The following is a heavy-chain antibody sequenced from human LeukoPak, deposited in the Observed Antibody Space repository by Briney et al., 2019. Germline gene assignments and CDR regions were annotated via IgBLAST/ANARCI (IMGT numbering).Heavy chain of an antibody. Sequence: KASETLSLTCTVSDGSISSSRYYWGWLRQPPGKGLEWIATIHYSGTAFHNPSLKSRVTMSVDMSKNQASLRLNTVTAADTAVYYCARHYDHLLDNWGQGTLVTVSS. CDR2: IHYSGTA. J-gene: IGHJ4*02. CDR1: DGSISSSRYY. D-gene: IGHD3-16*01. V-gene: IGHV4-39*01. CDR3: ARHYDHLLDN.